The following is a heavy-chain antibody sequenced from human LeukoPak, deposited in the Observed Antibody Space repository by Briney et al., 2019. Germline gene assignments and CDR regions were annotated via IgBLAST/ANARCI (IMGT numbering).Heavy chain of an antibody. D-gene: IGHD3-3*01. CDR1: GFTFSSYE. CDR2: ISSSGSTI. Sequence: GGSLRLSCAASGFTFSSYEMNWVRQAPGKGLEWVSYISSSGSTIYYADSVKGRFTISRDNSKNTLYLQMNSLRAEDTAVYYCARDDDFWSGYPPYYYYGMDVWGQGTTVTVSS. CDR3: ARDDDFWSGYPPYYYYGMDV. V-gene: IGHV3-48*03. J-gene: IGHJ6*02.